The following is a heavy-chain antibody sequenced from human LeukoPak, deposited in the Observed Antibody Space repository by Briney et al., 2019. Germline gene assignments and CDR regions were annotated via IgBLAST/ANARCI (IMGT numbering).Heavy chain of an antibody. J-gene: IGHJ5*02. CDR2: IYTSGST. CDR3: AVTYCSSTSCYIFDP. CDR1: GGSISSYY. D-gene: IGHD2-2*02. V-gene: IGHV4-4*07. Sequence: SETLSLTCTVSGGSISSYYWSWIRQPAGKGLEWIGRIYTSGSTNYNPSLKSRVTMSVDTSKNQFPLKLSSVTAADTAVYYCAVTYCSSTSCYIFDPWGQGTLVTVSS.